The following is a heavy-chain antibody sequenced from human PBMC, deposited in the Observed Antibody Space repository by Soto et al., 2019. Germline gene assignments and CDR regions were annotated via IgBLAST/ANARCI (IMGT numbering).Heavy chain of an antibody. V-gene: IGHV3-74*01. CDR1: GFTFSSYW. J-gene: IGHJ4*02. Sequence: EVQLVESGGGLVQPGGSLRLSCAASGFTFSSYWMHWVRQAPGKGLVWVSRINSDGSSTSYADSVKGRFTISRDNAKNTLYLQMKSLLAEDTAVYYCVRTSLVVAAATREDYWGQGTLVTVSS. CDR3: VRTSLVVAAATREDY. D-gene: IGHD2-15*01. CDR2: INSDGSST.